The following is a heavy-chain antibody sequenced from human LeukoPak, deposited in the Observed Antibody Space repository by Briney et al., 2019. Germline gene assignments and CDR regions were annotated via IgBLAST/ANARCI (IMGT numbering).Heavy chain of an antibody. Sequence: GPGQVKPSQTLSLTCTLSGGSVRRGDYYWSWMRQPPGKGLEWIVYIYYSGSTYYNPSRKSQVTIAVDTSKNQFSLKLSSLTAADTAPYYCARDRAEGVWGSYQGYTWFGPWGKGILVTVSS. CDR3: ARDRAEGVWGSYQGYTWFGP. CDR1: GGSVRRGDYY. V-gene: IGHV4-30-4*01. J-gene: IGHJ5*02. CDR2: IYYSGST. D-gene: IGHD3-16*02.